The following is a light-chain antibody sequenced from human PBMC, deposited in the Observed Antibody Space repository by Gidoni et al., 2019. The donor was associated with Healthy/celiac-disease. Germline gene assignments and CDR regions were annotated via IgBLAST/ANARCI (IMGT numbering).Light chain of an antibody. CDR2: AAS. J-gene: IGKJ4*01. V-gene: IGKV1-8*01. CDR3: QQYYSYPRT. Sequence: AIRLTQSPSSLSASTGDRVTITRRASQGISSYLAWYQQKPGKAPKLLIYAASTLQSGVPSRFSGSGSGTDFTLTISCLQSEDFATYYCQQYYSYPRTFCGGTKVEIK. CDR1: QGISSY.